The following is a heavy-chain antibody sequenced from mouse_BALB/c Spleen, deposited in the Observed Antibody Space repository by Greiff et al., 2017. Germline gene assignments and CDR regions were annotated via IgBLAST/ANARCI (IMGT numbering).Heavy chain of an antibody. Sequence: EVKLMESGGGLVKPGVSLKLSCAASGFTFSSYALSWVRQSPEKRLAWVAEISIGGSYTYSPDTVTGRFTISRDNAKYTLYLEMSSLRSEDTAMYYCARDDYAEDAGYAMDYWGQGTSVTVSS. CDR1: GFTFSSYA. V-gene: IGHV5-9-4*01. J-gene: IGHJ4*01. CDR2: ISIGGSYT. CDR3: ARDDYAEDAGYAMDY. D-gene: IGHD2-4*01.